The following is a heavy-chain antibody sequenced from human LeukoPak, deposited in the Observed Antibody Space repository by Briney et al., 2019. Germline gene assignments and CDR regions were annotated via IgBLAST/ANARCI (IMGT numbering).Heavy chain of an antibody. Sequence: SETLSLTCAVYGGSFSGYYWSWIRQPPGKGLEWIGEINHSGSTNYNPSLKSRVTISVDTSKNQFSLKLSSVTAADTAVYYCARGASMVRGVIRSFDYWGQGTLVTVSS. CDR2: INHSGST. CDR1: GGSFSGYY. CDR3: ARGASMVRGVIRSFDY. D-gene: IGHD3-10*01. V-gene: IGHV4-34*01. J-gene: IGHJ4*02.